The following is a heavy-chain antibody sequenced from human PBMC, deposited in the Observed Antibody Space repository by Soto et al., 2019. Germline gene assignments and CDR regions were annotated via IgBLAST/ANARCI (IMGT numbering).Heavy chain of an antibody. CDR2: ISYDGSNK. CDR1: GFTFSSYA. CDR3: ASGDYADKD. V-gene: IGHV3-30-3*01. D-gene: IGHD4-17*01. J-gene: IGHJ4*02. Sequence: GGSLRLSCAASGFTFSSYAMHWVRQAPGKGLEWVAVISYDGSNKYYADSVKGRFTISRDNSKNTLYLQMNSLRTEDTAVYYCASGDYADKDWGQGTLVTVS.